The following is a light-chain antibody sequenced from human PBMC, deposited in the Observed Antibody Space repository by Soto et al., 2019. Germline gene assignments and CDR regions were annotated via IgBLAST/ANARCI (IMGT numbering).Light chain of an antibody. Sequence: QSVLTQPASVSGSPGQSITLSCTGTSSDVSGYNYVSWYQQHPGKAPKLMIYEVSHRPSGVSNRFSGSKSGNTASLTISGLQAEDEADYYCSSYTSSSTYVFGTGTKVTVL. J-gene: IGLJ1*01. CDR3: SSYTSSSTYV. CDR1: SSDVSGYNY. V-gene: IGLV2-14*01. CDR2: EVS.